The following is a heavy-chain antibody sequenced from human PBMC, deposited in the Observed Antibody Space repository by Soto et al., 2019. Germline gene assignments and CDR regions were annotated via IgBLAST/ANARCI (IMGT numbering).Heavy chain of an antibody. D-gene: IGHD3-3*01. V-gene: IGHV3-9*01. Sequence: EVQLVESGGGLVRPGRSLRLSCAASGFTFDDYAMHWVRQAPGKGLEWVSGISWNSAFIGYADSVKVRFTVSRSNAKNCLYLEMNSLRAEDTAFYYCAKDRGSPMFGVVDVLKFYDQDMDVWGQGTTVTVSS. J-gene: IGHJ6*02. CDR1: GFTFDDYA. CDR2: ISWNSAFI. CDR3: AKDRGSPMFGVVDVLKFYDQDMDV.